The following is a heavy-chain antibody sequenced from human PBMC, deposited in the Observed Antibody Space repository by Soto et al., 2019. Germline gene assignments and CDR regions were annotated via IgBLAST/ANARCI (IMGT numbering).Heavy chain of an antibody. D-gene: IGHD3-22*01. V-gene: IGHV1-18*01. Sequence: ASVKVSCKASGYTFTSYGISWVRQAPGQGLEWMGWISAYNGNTNYAQKLQGRVTMTTDTSTSTAYMELRSLRSDDTAVYYCARDGKIVVAHYYYYGMDVWGHGTTVTVSS. CDR2: ISAYNGNT. J-gene: IGHJ6*02. CDR1: GYTFTSYG. CDR3: ARDGKIVVAHYYYYGMDV.